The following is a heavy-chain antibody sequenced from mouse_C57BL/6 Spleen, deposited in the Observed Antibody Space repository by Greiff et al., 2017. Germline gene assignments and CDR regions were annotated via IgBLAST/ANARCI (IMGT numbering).Heavy chain of an antibody. CDR2: INPYNGGT. J-gene: IGHJ1*03. V-gene: IGHV1-19*01. CDR1: GYTFTDYY. D-gene: IGHD1-1*01. CDR3: ARRYGSSYGYFDV. Sequence: VQLQQSGPVLVKPGASVKMSCKASGYTFTDYYMNWVKQSHGNSLEWIGVINPYNGGTSYNQKFKGKATLTVDKSSSTAYMELNSLTSEDSAVYYCARRYGSSYGYFDVWGTGTTVTVSS.